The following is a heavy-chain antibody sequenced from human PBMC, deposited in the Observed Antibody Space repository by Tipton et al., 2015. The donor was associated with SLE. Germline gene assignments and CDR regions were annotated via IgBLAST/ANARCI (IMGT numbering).Heavy chain of an antibody. V-gene: IGHV4-4*08. D-gene: IGHD1-26*01. CDR2: IYTRGKT. J-gene: IGHJ4*02. CDR3: ARHFSGSYSFDY. CDR1: GGSISTYY. Sequence: TLSLTCTVSGGSISTYYWTWIRQPPGKGLELVGYIYTRGKTDYNPSLKSRITISVDASNNQFSLKLSSVTAADTALYYCARHFSGSYSFDYWGQGKLVTVSS.